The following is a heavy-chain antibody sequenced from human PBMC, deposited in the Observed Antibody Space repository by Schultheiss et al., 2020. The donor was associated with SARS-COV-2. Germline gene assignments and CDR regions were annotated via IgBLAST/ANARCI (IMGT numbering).Heavy chain of an antibody. V-gene: IGHV3-21*03. CDR3: ARDSVRGGSSRQVDY. CDR2: ISSSSSYI. D-gene: IGHD6-6*01. CDR1: GFTFSSYD. Sequence: GGSLRLSCAASGFTFSSYDMHWVRQAPGKGLEWVSSISSSSSYIYYADSVKGRFTISRDNSKNTLYLQMNSLKTEDTAVYYCARDSVRGGSSRQVDYWGQGTLVTVSS. J-gene: IGHJ4*02.